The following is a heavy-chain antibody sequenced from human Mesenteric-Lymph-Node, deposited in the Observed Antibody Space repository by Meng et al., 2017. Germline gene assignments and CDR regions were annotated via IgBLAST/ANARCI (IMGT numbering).Heavy chain of an antibody. J-gene: IGHJ5*02. CDR2: VSPTSGSL. CDR3: ARDHGSLNWFDP. D-gene: IGHD6-25*01. CDR1: GFTFSDYY. Sequence: QVQLVEPGGGLVKAGGSLRLYCAASGFTFSDYYMTWIRQPPGQGLEWLASVSPTSGSLYFADSVKGRFSISRDNAKNSVSLQMTRLRVEDTAVYYCARDHGSLNWFDPWGQGTLVTVSS. V-gene: IGHV3-11*04.